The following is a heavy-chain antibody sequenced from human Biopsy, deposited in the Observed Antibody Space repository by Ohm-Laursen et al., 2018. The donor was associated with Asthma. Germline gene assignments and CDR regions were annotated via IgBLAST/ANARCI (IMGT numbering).Heavy chain of an antibody. CDR2: IKEDGSEK. Sequence: GSLRLSCAASGFTFRSYWMSWVRQAPGKGLEWVANIKEDGSEKYYVDSVKGRFTISRDNSKNTLYLQMNSLRAEDTAVYYCAKGHGDYVFPYFQHWGQGTLVTVSS. CDR1: GFTFRSYW. V-gene: IGHV3-7*01. D-gene: IGHD4-17*01. J-gene: IGHJ1*01. CDR3: AKGHGDYVFPYFQH.